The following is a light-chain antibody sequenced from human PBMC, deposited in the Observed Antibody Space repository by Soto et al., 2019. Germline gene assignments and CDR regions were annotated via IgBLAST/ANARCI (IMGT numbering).Light chain of an antibody. V-gene: IGLV2-14*01. CDR3: AAYTNTRTRV. CDR1: NNDVGAYNY. CDR2: EVN. J-gene: IGLJ3*02. Sequence: QSALTQPASVSGSPGQSITISCTGSNNDVGAYNYVSWYQQHPGKAPKLIIYEVNNQPSGVSHRFSGSKSGNTASLTISGLQDDDEADYYCAAYTNTRTRVFGGGTKLTVL.